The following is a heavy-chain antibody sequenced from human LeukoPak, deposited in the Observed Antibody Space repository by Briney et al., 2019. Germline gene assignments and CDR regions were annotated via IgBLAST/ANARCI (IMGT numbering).Heavy chain of an antibody. D-gene: IGHD5-12*01. CDR2: IYYSGST. Sequence: SETLSLTCTVSGGSISSYYWSWIRQPPGKGLEWIGYIYYSGSTNYNPSLKSRVTMSVDTSKNQFSLKLSSVTAADTAVYYCARDSGYDRPLGYWGQGTLVTVSS. J-gene: IGHJ4*02. CDR1: GGSISSYY. V-gene: IGHV4-59*12. CDR3: ARDSGYDRPLGY.